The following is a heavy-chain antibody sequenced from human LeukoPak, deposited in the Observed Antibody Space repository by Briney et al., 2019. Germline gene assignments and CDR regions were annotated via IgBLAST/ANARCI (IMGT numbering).Heavy chain of an antibody. CDR1: GFTVSRNY. CDR2: IYGGGST. CDR3: ARDRSDGNYYMVV. Sequence: PGGSLRLSCAASGFTVSRNYMSWVRQAPGKGLVWVSVIYGGGSTSYADSVKGRFIISRDNSKNTLYLQMNSLRADDTAVYYCARDRSDGNYYMVVWGKGTTVIVSS. V-gene: IGHV3-53*01. J-gene: IGHJ6*03. D-gene: IGHD5-24*01.